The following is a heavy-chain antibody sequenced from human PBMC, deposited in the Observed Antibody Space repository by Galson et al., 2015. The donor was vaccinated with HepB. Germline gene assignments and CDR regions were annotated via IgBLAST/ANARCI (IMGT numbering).Heavy chain of an antibody. V-gene: IGHV3-7*03. Sequence: SLRLSCAASGFTFSSHWMSWVRQAPGKGLEWVANIKQDGSEKFYVGSVRGRFTISRDNADSSLYLHLNSLRVEDTAVYYCVKALWGSGYYFYGLDVWGQGTTVTVSS. CDR2: IKQDGSEK. CDR1: GFTFSSHW. J-gene: IGHJ6*02. CDR3: VKALWGSGYYFYGLDV. D-gene: IGHD3-16*01.